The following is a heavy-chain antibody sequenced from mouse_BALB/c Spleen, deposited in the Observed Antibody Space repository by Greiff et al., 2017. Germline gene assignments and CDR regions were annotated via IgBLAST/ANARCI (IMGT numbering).Heavy chain of an antibody. D-gene: IGHD1-2*01. V-gene: IGHV5-6-4*01. Sequence: EVKVEESGGGLVKPGGSLKLSCAASGFTFSSYTMSWVRQTPEKRLEWVATISSGGSYTYYPDSVKGRFTISRDNAKNTLYLQMSSLKSEDTAMYYCTRDGTTADYWGQGTTLTVSS. CDR3: TRDGTTADY. CDR2: ISSGGSYT. J-gene: IGHJ2*01. CDR1: GFTFSSYT.